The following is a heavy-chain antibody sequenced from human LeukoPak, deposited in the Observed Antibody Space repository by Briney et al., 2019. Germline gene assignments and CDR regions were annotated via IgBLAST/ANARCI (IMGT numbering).Heavy chain of an antibody. V-gene: IGHV3-7*01. D-gene: IGHD2/OR15-2a*01. J-gene: IGHJ4*02. Sequence: GGSLRLSCAASGFTFSSYWVSWVRQAPGKGLEWVANIKQDGSEKYYVDSVKGRFTISRDNAKNSLYLQMNSLRAEDTGVYYCARDLSEVYWGQGTLVTVSS. CDR2: IKQDGSEK. CDR1: GFTFSSYW. CDR3: ARDLSEVY.